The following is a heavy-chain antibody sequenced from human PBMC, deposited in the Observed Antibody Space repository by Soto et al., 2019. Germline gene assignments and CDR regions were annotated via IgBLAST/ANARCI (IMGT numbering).Heavy chain of an antibody. CDR3: TKDGADCGGDCFSGFDS. D-gene: IGHD2-21*02. CDR2: MTGSGGST. Sequence: GFLRLSWAVAGLSFTNSAMNWVRQAPGRGLEWVSTMTGSGGSTYYADSVKGRFTISRDTSKNTVYLHMNSLRAEDTAVYYCTKDGADCGGDCFSGFDSWGQGTLVTAPQ. J-gene: IGHJ4*02. CDR1: GLSFTNSA. V-gene: IGHV3-23*01.